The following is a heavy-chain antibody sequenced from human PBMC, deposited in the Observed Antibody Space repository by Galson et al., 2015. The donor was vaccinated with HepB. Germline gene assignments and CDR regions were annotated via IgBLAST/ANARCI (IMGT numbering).Heavy chain of an antibody. D-gene: IGHD6-13*01. CDR1: GYTFTSYG. CDR2: ISAYNGNT. J-gene: IGHJ2*01. CDR3: ARDWIAAAGTHWYFDL. Sequence: SVKVSCKASGYTFTSYGISWVRQAPGQGLEWMGWISAYNGNTNYAQKLQGRVSMTTDTSTSTAYMELRSLRSDDTAVYYCARDWIAAAGTHWYFDLWGRGTLVTVSS. V-gene: IGHV1-18*04.